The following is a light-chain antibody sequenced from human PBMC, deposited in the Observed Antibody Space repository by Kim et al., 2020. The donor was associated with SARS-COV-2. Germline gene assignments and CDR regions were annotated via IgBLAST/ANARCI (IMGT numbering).Light chain of an antibody. V-gene: IGLV1-44*01. CDR1: SSNSGSNT. J-gene: IGLJ1*01. CDR2: SDT. Sequence: RVTISCSGRSSNSGSNTANWYQQLPGTAPKLLIYSDTQRPSGVPDRFSGSKSGTSASLAISGLQTEDEADYYCSAWDDSLNGRYVFGTGTKVTVL. CDR3: SAWDDSLNGRYV.